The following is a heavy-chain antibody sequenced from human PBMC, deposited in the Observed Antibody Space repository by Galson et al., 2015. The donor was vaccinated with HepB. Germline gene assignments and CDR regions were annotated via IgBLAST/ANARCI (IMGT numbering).Heavy chain of an antibody. J-gene: IGHJ4*02. CDR1: GFTFSSYG. CDR3: ARDLLSNNYYDSSGYGY. D-gene: IGHD3-22*01. V-gene: IGHV3-33*01. CDR2: IWYDGSNK. Sequence: SLRLSCAASGFTFSSYGMHWVRQAPGKGLEWVAVIWYDGSNKYYADSVKGRFTISRDNSKNTLYLQMNSLRAEDTAVYYCARDLLSNNYYDSSGYGYWGQGTLVTVSS.